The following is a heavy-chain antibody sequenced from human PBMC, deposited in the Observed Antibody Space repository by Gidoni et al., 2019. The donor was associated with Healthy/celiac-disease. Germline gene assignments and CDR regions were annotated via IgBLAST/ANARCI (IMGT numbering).Heavy chain of an antibody. CDR3: ARKGSSGWSDAFDI. J-gene: IGHJ3*02. CDR1: GVSISSYY. D-gene: IGHD6-19*01. CDR2: IYTSGST. V-gene: IGHV4-4*07. Sequence: QVQLQESGPGLVTPSETLSLTCTVSGVSISSYYWSWTRQPAGKGLEWIGRIYTSGSTNYNPSLKSRFTMSVDTSKNQFSLKLSSVTAADTAVYYCARKGSSGWSDAFDIWGQGTMVTVSS.